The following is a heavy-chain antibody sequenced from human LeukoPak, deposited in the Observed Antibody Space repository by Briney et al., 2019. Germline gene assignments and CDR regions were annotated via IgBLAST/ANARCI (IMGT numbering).Heavy chain of an antibody. CDR1: GRSFSGYY. CDR3: ARGAVAGNPRYFDY. J-gene: IGHJ4*02. Sequence: PSETLSLTCAVYGRSFSGYYWSWTRHPPGKGLEWIGEINHTGSTNYNPSLKSRVTISVDTSKNQFSLKLSSVTAADTAVYYCARGAVAGNPRYFDYWPQGTLVTVSS. CDR2: INHTGST. V-gene: IGHV4-34*01. D-gene: IGHD6-19*01.